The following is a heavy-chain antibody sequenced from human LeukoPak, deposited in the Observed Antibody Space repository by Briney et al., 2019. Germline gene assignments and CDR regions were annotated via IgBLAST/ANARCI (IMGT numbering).Heavy chain of an antibody. D-gene: IGHD3-3*01. J-gene: IGHJ4*02. Sequence: ASVKVSCKASGYTFTSYGISWVRQAPGQGLEWMGWISAYNGNTNYAQKLQGRVTMTTDTSTSTAYMELRSLRSDDTAVYYCARTSLGGEYDFWSGYYTDYWGQGTLVTVSS. CDR1: GYTFTSYG. CDR3: ARTSLGGEYDFWSGYYTDY. CDR2: ISAYNGNT. V-gene: IGHV1-18*01.